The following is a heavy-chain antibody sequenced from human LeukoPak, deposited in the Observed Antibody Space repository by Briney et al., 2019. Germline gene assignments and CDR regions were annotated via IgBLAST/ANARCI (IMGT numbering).Heavy chain of an antibody. V-gene: IGHV3-23*01. CDR2: INGGGGST. Sequence: PGGPLRLSCAASGFTFSSYAMNWVRQAPGRGLEWVSAINGGGGSTYYADYVKGRFTISRDNSKHTLFLQMNSLRVEDTAVYYCVKGPLVRLDYWGQGTLVTVSS. D-gene: IGHD6-13*01. CDR1: GFTFSSYA. CDR3: VKGPLVRLDY. J-gene: IGHJ4*02.